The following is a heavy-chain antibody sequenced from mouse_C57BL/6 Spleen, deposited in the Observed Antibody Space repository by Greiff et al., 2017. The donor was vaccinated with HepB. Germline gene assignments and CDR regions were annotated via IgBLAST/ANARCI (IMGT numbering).Heavy chain of an antibody. Sequence: QVQLKESGPGLVAPSRSLSITGTVPGFSLTGYGVSGVGQPPGKGLEWLGVIWGDGNTNYHSALISRLSISKDNSKSQVFLKLNSLQTDDTATYYCAKGQLLRSAWFAYWGQGTLVTVSA. CDR2: IWGDGNT. V-gene: IGHV2-3*01. CDR3: AKGQLLRSAWFAY. J-gene: IGHJ3*01. CDR1: GFSLTGYG. D-gene: IGHD1-1*01.